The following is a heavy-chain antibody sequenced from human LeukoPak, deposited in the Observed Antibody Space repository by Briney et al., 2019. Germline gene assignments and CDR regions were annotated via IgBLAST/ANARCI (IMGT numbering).Heavy chain of an antibody. CDR1: GYSFTSYW. V-gene: IGHV5-51*01. CDR3: ARERTVTSHYYGMDV. Sequence: GESLKISCKGSGYSFTSYWIGWVRQMPGKGLEWMGIIYPGDSDTRYSPSFQGQVTNSADKSISTAYLQWSSLKASDTAMYYCARERTVTSHYYGMDVWGQGTTVTVSS. D-gene: IGHD4-11*01. CDR2: IYPGDSDT. J-gene: IGHJ6*02.